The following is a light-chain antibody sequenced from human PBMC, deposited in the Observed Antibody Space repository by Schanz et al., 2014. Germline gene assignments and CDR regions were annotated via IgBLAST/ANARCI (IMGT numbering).Light chain of an antibody. CDR3: NSYTSSSTVV. CDR2: EVS. CDR1: SGDVGGYDF. Sequence: QSALTQPASVSGSPGQSITISCTGTSGDVGGYDFVSWYQQHPGKAPKLMISEVSKRPSGVPDRFSGSKSGNTASLTVSGLQAEDEADYYCNSYTSSSTVVFGGGTKLTVL. J-gene: IGLJ2*01. V-gene: IGLV2-14*01.